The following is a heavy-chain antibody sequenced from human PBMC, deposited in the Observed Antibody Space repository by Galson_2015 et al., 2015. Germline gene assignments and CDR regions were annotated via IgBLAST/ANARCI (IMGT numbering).Heavy chain of an antibody. D-gene: IGHD6-19*01. CDR2: TSYRSKWYT. J-gene: IGHJ4*02. V-gene: IGHV6-1*01. CDR1: GDSVSSNSAA. Sequence: CAISGDSVSSNSAAWNWIRQSPSRGLEWLGRTSYRSKWYTDYAVSVKSRITINPDTSGNQFSLQLNSVTPEDTAVYYCARDLGSGWYWVFDYWGQGALVTVSS. CDR3: ARDLGSGWYWVFDY.